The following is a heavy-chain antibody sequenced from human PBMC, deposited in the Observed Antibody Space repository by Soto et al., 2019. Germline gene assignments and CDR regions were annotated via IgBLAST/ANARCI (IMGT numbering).Heavy chain of an antibody. D-gene: IGHD2-15*01. CDR3: ARSGGLDRDFNY. V-gene: IGHV1-69*13. CDR2: IIPMFDTP. J-gene: IGHJ4*02. CDR1: GGTFSSDS. Sequence: SVEVSCKASGGTFSSDSFSWVRQAPGQGLEWMGGIIPMFDTPIYAQKFQDRVTITADESTSTAYMQLSSLRSGDTAVYYCARSGGLDRDFNYWGQGSLVTVSS.